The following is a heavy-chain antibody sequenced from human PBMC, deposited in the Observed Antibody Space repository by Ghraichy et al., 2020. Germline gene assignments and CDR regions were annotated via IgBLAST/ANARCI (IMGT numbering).Heavy chain of an antibody. D-gene: IGHD2-21*01. CDR1: GYTFINFG. Sequence: ASVKVSCKASGYTFINFGISWVRQAPGQGLEWVGWISTYTGNTYYTQNLQGRLTMTIDTSTSTAYMELRRLRSDDTAVYYCARYSILGSVTHYYMDVWGRGTTVTVSS. CDR3: ARYSILGSVTHYYMDV. V-gene: IGHV1-18*01. J-gene: IGHJ6*03. CDR2: ISTYTGNT.